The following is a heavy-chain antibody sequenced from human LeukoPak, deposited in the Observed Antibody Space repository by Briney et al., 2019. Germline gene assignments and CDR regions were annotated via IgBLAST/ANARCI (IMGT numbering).Heavy chain of an antibody. CDR3: ANHLSPAVPAAINGY. J-gene: IGHJ4*02. CDR1: GFTFSSYA. D-gene: IGHD2-2*02. Sequence: GGSLRLSCAASGFTFSSYAMSWVRQAPGKGLEWVSAISGSGVSTYYADSVKGRFTISRDNSKNTLYLQMNSLRAEDTAVYYCANHLSPAVPAAINGYWGQGTLVTVSS. CDR2: ISGSGVST. V-gene: IGHV3-23*01.